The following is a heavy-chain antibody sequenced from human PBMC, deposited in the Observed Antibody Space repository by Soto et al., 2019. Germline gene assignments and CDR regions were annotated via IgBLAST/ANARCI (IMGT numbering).Heavy chain of an antibody. J-gene: IGHJ5*02. D-gene: IGHD3-16*01. CDR3: SRHDHDSGWGNKNWLDP. CDR1: GYSFTNFW. V-gene: IGHV5-51*01. CDR2: IYPGDSDT. Sequence: DSLKISCKGSGYSFTNFWIGWVRQMPGRGLEWMGIIYPGDSDTRYSPSFQGQVTISVDKSISTAYLQLCSLNASDTSMYYCSRHDHDSGWGNKNWLDPCRQRTRVTVAS.